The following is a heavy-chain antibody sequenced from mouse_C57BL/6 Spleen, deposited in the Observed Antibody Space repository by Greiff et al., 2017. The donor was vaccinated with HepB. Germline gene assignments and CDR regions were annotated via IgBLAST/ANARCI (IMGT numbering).Heavy chain of an antibody. D-gene: IGHD1-1*01. J-gene: IGHJ2*01. Sequence: EVMLVESGGGLVKPGGSLKLSCAASGFTFSSYTMSWVRQTPEKRLEWVASISGGGGNIYYPDSVKGRFTIARVNDKTTLYLQMSSLRSEDTALYYCARVSSYLYLDYWGQGTTLTVSS. CDR2: ISGGGGNI. V-gene: IGHV5-9*01. CDR1: GFTFSSYT. CDR3: ARVSSYLYLDY.